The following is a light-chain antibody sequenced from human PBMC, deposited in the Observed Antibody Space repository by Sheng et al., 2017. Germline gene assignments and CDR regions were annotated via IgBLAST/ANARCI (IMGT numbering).Light chain of an antibody. CDR1: KLGDKY. CDR2: QDS. CDR3: QVWDNGADHYV. V-gene: IGLV3-1*01. J-gene: IGLJ1*01. Sequence: SYELTQPPSVSVSPGQTASITCSGDKLGDKYACWYQQKPGQSPVLVIYQDSKRPSGIPERFSGSNSGNTATLTIRGTQAMDEADYYCQVWDNGADHYVFGTGTKVTVL.